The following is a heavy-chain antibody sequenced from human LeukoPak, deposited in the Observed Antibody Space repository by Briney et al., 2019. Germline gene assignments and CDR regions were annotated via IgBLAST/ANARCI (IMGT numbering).Heavy chain of an antibody. Sequence: GGSVRLSCEATGLDFNSYWMHWVRQAPGKGLVWVSGIGSDGTTTTYADSVKGRFTISRDNAKNTVYLEMNSRRADDTAMYYCARSYYGSGSYHSAPFFDFWGLGTQVIVSS. CDR2: IGSDGTTT. D-gene: IGHD3-10*01. CDR1: GLDFNSYW. V-gene: IGHV3-74*03. CDR3: ARSYYGSGSYHSAPFFDF. J-gene: IGHJ4*01.